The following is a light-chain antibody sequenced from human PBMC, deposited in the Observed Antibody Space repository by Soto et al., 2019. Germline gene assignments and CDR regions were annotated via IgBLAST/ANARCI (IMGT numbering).Light chain of an antibody. CDR2: GNS. V-gene: IGLV1-40*01. Sequence: QPVLTQPPSVSGAPGQRVTISCTGSSSNIGAGYGVHWYQQLPGTAPKLLIYGNSNRPSGVPDRFSGSKSGTSASLAITGLQAEDEADYYCQSYDSSLSAWVFGGGTKVTVL. J-gene: IGLJ3*02. CDR1: SSNIGAGYG. CDR3: QSYDSSLSAWV.